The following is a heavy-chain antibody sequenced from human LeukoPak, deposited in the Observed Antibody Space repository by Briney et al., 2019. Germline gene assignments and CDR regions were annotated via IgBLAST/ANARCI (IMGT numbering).Heavy chain of an antibody. CDR2: IKQDGSEK. D-gene: IGHD3-3*01. Sequence: GGSLRLSCVASGFTFSSYWMSWVRQAPGKGLEWVANIKQDGSEKYYVDSVRGRFTISRDNAKNSLYLQMNSLRAEDTAVYYCARDRDFWSGYSSPSDYWGQGTLVTVSS. CDR3: ARDRDFWSGYSSPSDY. CDR1: GFTFSSYW. V-gene: IGHV3-7*01. J-gene: IGHJ4*02.